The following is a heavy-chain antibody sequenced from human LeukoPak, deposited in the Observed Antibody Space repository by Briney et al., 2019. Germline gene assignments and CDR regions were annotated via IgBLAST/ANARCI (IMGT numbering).Heavy chain of an antibody. CDR3: ARRGYSSGWYRGYFDY. CDR2: IYYSGST. V-gene: IGHV4-31*03. J-gene: IGHJ4*02. CDR1: GGSISSGGYY. D-gene: IGHD6-19*01. Sequence: SQTLSLTCTVSGGSISSGGYYWSWIRQHPGTGLEWIGYIYYSGSTYYNPSLKSRVTISVDTSKNQFSLKLSSVTAADTAVYYCARRGYSSGWYRGYFDYWGQGTLVTVSS.